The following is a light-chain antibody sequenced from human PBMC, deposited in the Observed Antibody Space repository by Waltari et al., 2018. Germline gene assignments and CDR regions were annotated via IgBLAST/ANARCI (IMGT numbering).Light chain of an antibody. Sequence: DIVMTQSPDSLAVSLGARATLNCTSSQSVLFSSNNRNYLAWYQQKPGQSPKLVLYWASTRESGVPDRFSGSGSATDFTLTISSLQAEDVAVYYCQQYYSSPFTFGPGTKLEIK. CDR3: QQYYSSPFT. CDR2: WAS. CDR1: QSVLFSSNNRNY. V-gene: IGKV4-1*01. J-gene: IGKJ3*01.